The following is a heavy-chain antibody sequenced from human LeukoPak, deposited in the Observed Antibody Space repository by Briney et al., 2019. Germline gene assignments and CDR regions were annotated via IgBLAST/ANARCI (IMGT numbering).Heavy chain of an antibody. J-gene: IGHJ5*02. CDR3: AKGDFWAYNWFDP. D-gene: IGHD3-3*01. V-gene: IGHV3-30*18. CDR2: ISYDGSNK. CDR1: GFTFSSYG. Sequence: GGSLRLSCAASGFTFSSYGKHWVRQAPGKGLEWVAVISYDGSNKYYADSVKGRFTISRDNSKNTLYLQMNSLRAEDTAVYYCAKGDFWAYNWFDPWGQGTLVTVSS.